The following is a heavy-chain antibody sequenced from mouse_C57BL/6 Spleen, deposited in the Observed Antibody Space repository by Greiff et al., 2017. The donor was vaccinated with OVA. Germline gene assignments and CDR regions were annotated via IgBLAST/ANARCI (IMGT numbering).Heavy chain of an antibody. D-gene: IGHD2-3*01. CDR2: ISSGSSTI. CDR1: GFTFSDYG. Sequence: EVKLEESGGGLVKPGGSLKLSCAASGFTFSDYGMHWVRQAPEKGLEWVAYISSGSSTIYYADTVKGRFTISRDNAKNTLFLQMTSLRSEDTAMYYCAREDDGYSFFDYWGQGTTLTVSS. J-gene: IGHJ2*01. CDR3: AREDDGYSFFDY. V-gene: IGHV5-17*01.